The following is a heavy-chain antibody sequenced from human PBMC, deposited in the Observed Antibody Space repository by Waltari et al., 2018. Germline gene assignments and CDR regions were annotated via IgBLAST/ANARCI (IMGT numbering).Heavy chain of an antibody. CDR2: INPDGTVK. CDR3: ARDLGYKQFDY. Sequence: PQTPGMRLEWVANINPDGTVKNHVDSAKGRFSISRDNAKNSVYLQMNSLRAEDTAVYYCARDLGYKQFDYWGQGTRVTVSS. D-gene: IGHD1-1*01. J-gene: IGHJ4*02. V-gene: IGHV3-7*01.